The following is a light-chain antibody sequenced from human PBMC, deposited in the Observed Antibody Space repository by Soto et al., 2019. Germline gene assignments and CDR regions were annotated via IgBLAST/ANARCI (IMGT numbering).Light chain of an antibody. CDR3: QHYGSSPWT. CDR1: QSVGGNY. Sequence: EIVLTQSPGTLSLSPGERATLSCRASQSVGGNYLAWFQQKPGQAPRLLVYGASNRAAGIPDRFNGGGSGTDFTLTISRLEPEDFAVYCCQHYGSSPWTFGQGTEVEVK. V-gene: IGKV3-20*01. J-gene: IGKJ1*01. CDR2: GAS.